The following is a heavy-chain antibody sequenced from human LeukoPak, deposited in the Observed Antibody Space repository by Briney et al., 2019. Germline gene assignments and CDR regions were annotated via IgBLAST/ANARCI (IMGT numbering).Heavy chain of an antibody. CDR1: GYTFTSYY. CDR2: INPSGGST. V-gene: IGHV1-46*01. CDR3: ARDEKIAAAGPDDYYYYGMDV. J-gene: IGHJ6*02. D-gene: IGHD6-13*01. Sequence: ASVKVSCKASGYTFTSYYMHWVRQAPGQGLEWMGIINPSGGSTSYAQKFQGRVTMTSDTSTSTVYMELSSLRSEDTAVYYCARDEKIAAAGPDDYYYYGMDVWGQGTTVTVSS.